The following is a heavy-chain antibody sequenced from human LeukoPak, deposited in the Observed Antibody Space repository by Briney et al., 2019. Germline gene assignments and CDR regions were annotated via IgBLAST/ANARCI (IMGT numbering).Heavy chain of an antibody. J-gene: IGHJ4*02. CDR2: ISARNGNI. Sequence: ASVKVSCKASGYTFTSFGISWLRQAPGQGLEWMGWISARNGNINYAQKFQGRVTMTTDTSTSTVYMELSSLRFEDTAVYYCARDRIWDTAMVLGHFDYWGQGTLVTVSS. D-gene: IGHD5-18*01. CDR1: GYTFTSFG. CDR3: ARDRIWDTAMVLGHFDY. V-gene: IGHV1-18*01.